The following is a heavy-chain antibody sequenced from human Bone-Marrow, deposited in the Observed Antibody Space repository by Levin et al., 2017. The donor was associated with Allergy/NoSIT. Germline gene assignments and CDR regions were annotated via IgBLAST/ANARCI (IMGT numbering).Heavy chain of an antibody. D-gene: IGHD3-22*01. CDR1: GYTFSSFG. Sequence: PVASVKVSCKASGYTFSSFGISWVRQAPGQGLEWMGWISGYTGNTISAQRLQGRVTMTTDKSTSTAYMELRSLRSDDTAVYYCARETDDNSGYDYWGQGTLVTVSS. CDR2: ISGYTGNT. CDR3: ARETDDNSGYDY. V-gene: IGHV1-18*01. J-gene: IGHJ4*02.